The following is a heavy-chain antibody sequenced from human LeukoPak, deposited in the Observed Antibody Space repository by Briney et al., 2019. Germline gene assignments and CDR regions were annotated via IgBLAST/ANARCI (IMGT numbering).Heavy chain of an antibody. CDR3: ARTFVTYYYGSGSYYYFDY. D-gene: IGHD3-10*01. Sequence: SVKVSCKASGGTFISYAISWVRQAPGQGLEWMGGSIPIFGTANYAQKFQGRVTITADESTSTAYMELSSLRSEDTAVYYCARTFVTYYYGSGSYYYFDYWGQGTLVTVSS. CDR2: SIPIFGTA. J-gene: IGHJ4*02. V-gene: IGHV1-69*01. CDR1: GGTFISYA.